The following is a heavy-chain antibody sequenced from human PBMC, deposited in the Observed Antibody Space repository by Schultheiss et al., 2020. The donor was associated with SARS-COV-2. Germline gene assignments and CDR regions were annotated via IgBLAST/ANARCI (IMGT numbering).Heavy chain of an antibody. Sequence: GGSLRLSCVASGFTFSSYGMHWVRQAPGKGLEWVAVISYDGSNKYYADSVKGRFTISRDNSKNTLYLQMNSLRAEDTAVYYCASGPEGEYQLLWPWFDPWGRGTLVTVSS. J-gene: IGHJ5*02. CDR1: GFTFSSYG. CDR2: ISYDGSNK. V-gene: IGHV3-30*03. D-gene: IGHD2-2*01. CDR3: ASGPEGEYQLLWPWFDP.